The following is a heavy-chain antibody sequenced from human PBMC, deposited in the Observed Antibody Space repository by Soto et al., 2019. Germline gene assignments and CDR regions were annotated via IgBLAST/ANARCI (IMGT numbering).Heavy chain of an antibody. V-gene: IGHV4-39*01. J-gene: IGHJ4*02. CDR1: GDSISRSSYN. Sequence: LETLSLTCSVSGDSISRSSYNWGWIRQSPGEGLEWIASITNNGGTQYNPSLKSRVTIFVDTSKNEFSLKVTSVTAADTGVYFCACRYAPSEFDHWGQGSLVTVSS. D-gene: IGHD2-2*01. CDR3: ACRYAPSEFDH. CDR2: ITNNGGT.